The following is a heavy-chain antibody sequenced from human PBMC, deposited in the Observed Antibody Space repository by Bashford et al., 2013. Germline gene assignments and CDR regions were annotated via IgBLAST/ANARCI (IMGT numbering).Heavy chain of an antibody. CDR2: IWYDGSNK. D-gene: IGHD3-22*01. CDR1: GFTFSSYG. CDR3: ARDGVTYYYDSSGYYPDY. Sequence: GGSLRLSCAASGFTFSSYGMHWVRQAPGKGLEWVAVIWYDGSNKYYADSVKGRFTISRDNSKNTLYLQMNSLRAEDTAVYYCARDGVTYYYDSSGYYPDYWGQGTLVTVSS. J-gene: IGHJ4*02. V-gene: IGHV3-33*01.